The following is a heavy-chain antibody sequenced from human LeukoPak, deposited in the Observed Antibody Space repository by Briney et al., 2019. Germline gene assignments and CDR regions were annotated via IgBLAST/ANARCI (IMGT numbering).Heavy chain of an antibody. CDR3: ARDSRLSSGMDV. J-gene: IGHJ6*02. CDR2: ISGSGGTT. V-gene: IGHV3-23*01. Sequence: PGGSLRLSCAASGFTFNNYAMSWVRQAPGKGLEWVSAISGSGGTTYYADSVKGRFTFSRDNSKNTLYLQMNSLRAEDTAVYYCARDSRLSSGMDVWGQGTTVTVSS. D-gene: IGHD6-25*01. CDR1: GFTFNNYA.